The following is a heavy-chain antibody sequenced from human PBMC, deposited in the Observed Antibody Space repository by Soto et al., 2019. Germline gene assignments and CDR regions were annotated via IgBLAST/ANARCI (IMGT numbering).Heavy chain of an antibody. D-gene: IGHD6-13*01. CDR2: IYHSGST. Sequence: PSDTLSLTCAVSGGSISSSNWWSWVRQPPGKGLEWIGEIYHSGSTNYNPSLKSRVTISVDKSKNQFSLKLSSVTAADTAVYYCARVVQQLVRGGFDYWGQGTLVTVSS. J-gene: IGHJ4*02. CDR3: ARVVQQLVRGGFDY. V-gene: IGHV4-4*02. CDR1: GGSISSSNW.